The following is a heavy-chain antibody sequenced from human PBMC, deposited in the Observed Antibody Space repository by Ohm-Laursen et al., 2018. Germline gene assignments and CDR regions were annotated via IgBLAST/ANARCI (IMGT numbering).Heavy chain of an antibody. CDR3: ARASSSIAVAGLDY. CDR2: ISGSGGST. CDR1: GFTFSRSA. J-gene: IGHJ4*02. Sequence: SLRLSCAASGFTFSRSAMSWVRQAPGKGLEWVSAISGSGGSTFSADSVKGRLTISRDNSKNTLYLQMNSLRAEDTAVYYCARASSSIAVAGLDYWGQGTLVTVSS. D-gene: IGHD6-19*01. V-gene: IGHV3-23*01.